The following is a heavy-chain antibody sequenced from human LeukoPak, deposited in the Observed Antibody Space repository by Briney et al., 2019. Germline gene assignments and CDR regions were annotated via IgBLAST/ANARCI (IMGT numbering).Heavy chain of an antibody. CDR1: GGSISSSNW. Sequence: SETLSLTCAVSGGSISSSNWWSWVRQPPGKGLEWIGEIYHSGSTNYNPSLKSRVTISVDTSKNQFSLKLSSVTAADTAVYYCARETPGIAVAGTGNAFDIWGQGTMVTVSS. D-gene: IGHD6-19*01. J-gene: IGHJ3*02. CDR2: IYHSGST. CDR3: ARETPGIAVAGTGNAFDI. V-gene: IGHV4-4*02.